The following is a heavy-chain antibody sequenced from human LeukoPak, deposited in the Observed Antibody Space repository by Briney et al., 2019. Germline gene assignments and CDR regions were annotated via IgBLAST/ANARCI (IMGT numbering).Heavy chain of an antibody. J-gene: IGHJ3*02. V-gene: IGHV4-39*01. CDR1: GHSISNSQYY. Sequence: SETLSLTCSVSGHSISNSQYYWGWIRQTPGKGLEWIANIYYRGDTYYNPSLKSRVTISVDTSKNQFSLNVNSVTAADTAVYYCARRPNLPSDYGDYWRFDIWGQGTKVIVSS. CDR2: IYYRGDT. D-gene: IGHD4-17*01. CDR3: ARRPNLPSDYGDYWRFDI.